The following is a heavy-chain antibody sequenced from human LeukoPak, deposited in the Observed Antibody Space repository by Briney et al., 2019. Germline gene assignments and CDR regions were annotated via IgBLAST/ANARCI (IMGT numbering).Heavy chain of an antibody. V-gene: IGHV3-23*01. CDR1: GFTFSSYA. CDR2: ISGSGGST. D-gene: IGHD5-18*01. J-gene: IGHJ4*02. Sequence: PGGSLRLSCVVFGFTFSSYAMSWVRQAPGKGLEWVSGISGSGGSTYYADSVKGRFTISRDNTKNTLYLQMNSLRAEDTAVYYCAKRIQSAMATGYWGQGTLVTVSS. CDR3: AKRIQSAMATGY.